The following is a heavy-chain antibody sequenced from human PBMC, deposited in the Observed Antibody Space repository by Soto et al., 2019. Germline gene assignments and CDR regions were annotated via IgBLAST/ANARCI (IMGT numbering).Heavy chain of an antibody. CDR3: ARRSAYCSSTSCYYSAFDI. Sequence: PGESLKISCKGSGYSVTSYWIGWVRQMPGKGLEWMGIIYPGDSDTRYSPSFQGQVTISADKSISTAYLQWSSLKASDTAMYYCARRSAYCSSTSCYYSAFDIWGQGTMVTVSS. J-gene: IGHJ3*02. D-gene: IGHD2-2*01. V-gene: IGHV5-51*01. CDR2: IYPGDSDT. CDR1: GYSVTSYW.